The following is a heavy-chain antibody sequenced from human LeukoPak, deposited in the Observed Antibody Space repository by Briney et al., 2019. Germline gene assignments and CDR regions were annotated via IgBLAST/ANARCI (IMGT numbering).Heavy chain of an antibody. J-gene: IGHJ4*02. CDR1: GFTFSSYG. V-gene: IGHV3-30*19. D-gene: IGHD5-18*01. CDR2: IWYDGSNK. CDR3: ARGGYSYGSPLDY. Sequence: PGRSLRLSCAASGFTFSSYGMHWVRQAPGKGLEWVAVIWYDGSNKYYADSVKGRFTISRDNSKNTLYLQMNSLRAEDTAVYYCARGGYSYGSPLDYWGQGTLVTVSS.